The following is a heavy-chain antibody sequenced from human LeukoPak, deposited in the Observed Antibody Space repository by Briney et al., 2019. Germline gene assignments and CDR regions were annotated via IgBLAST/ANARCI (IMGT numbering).Heavy chain of an antibody. V-gene: IGHV3-23*01. CDR3: AKGPRYNWNDDDAFDI. D-gene: IGHD1-1*01. Sequence: GGSLRLSCAASGFTFSSYAMSWVRQAPGKGLEWVSAISGSGGSTYYADSVEGRFTISRDNSKNTLYLQMNSLRAEDTAVYYCAKGPRYNWNDDDAFDIWGQGTMVTVSS. J-gene: IGHJ3*02. CDR1: GFTFSSYA. CDR2: ISGSGGST.